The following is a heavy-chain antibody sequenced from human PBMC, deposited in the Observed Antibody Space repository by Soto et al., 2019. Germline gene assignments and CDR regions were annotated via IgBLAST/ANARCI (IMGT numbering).Heavy chain of an antibody. Sequence: SETLSLTCTVSGGSISSYYWSWIRQPPGKGLEWIGYIYYSGSTNYNPSLKSRVTISVDTSKNQFSLKLSSVTAADTAVYYCARAINAGNWFDPWGQGTLVTVSS. CDR2: IYYSGST. V-gene: IGHV4-59*08. D-gene: IGHD5-12*01. CDR3: ARAINAGNWFDP. J-gene: IGHJ5*02. CDR1: GGSISSYY.